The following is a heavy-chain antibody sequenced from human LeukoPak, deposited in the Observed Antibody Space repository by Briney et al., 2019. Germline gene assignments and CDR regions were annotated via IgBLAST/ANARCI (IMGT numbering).Heavy chain of an antibody. CDR2: ISAYNGNT. D-gene: IGHD3-10*01. CDR3: ARDLDTTNDGLGSSFDY. Sequence: ASVKVSCKASGYTFTSYGISWVRQAPGQGLEWMGWISAYNGNTNYAQKLQGRVTMTTDTSTSTAYMELRSLRSDDTAVYYCARDLDTTNDGLGSSFDYWGQGTLVTVSS. CDR1: GYTFTSYG. V-gene: IGHV1-18*01. J-gene: IGHJ4*02.